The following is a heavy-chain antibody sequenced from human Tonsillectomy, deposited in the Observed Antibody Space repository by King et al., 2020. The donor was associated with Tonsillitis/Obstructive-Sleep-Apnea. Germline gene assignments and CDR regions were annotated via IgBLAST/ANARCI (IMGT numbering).Heavy chain of an antibody. D-gene: IGHD2-2*01. Sequence: VQLVESGGGLVQPGGSLRLSCAASGFTFSSYEMTWVRQAPGKGLEWVSFISSSGNTIYYADSVKGRFTISRDNAKNSLYLQMNSLRADDTAVYYCARDRYIVVIPAAVDAFDVWGQGKMVTVSS. CDR3: ARDRYIVVIPAAVDAFDV. CDR1: GFTFSSYE. CDR2: ISSSGNTI. V-gene: IGHV3-48*03. J-gene: IGHJ3*01.